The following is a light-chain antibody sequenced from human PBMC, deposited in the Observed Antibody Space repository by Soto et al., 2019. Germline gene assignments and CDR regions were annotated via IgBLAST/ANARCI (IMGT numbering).Light chain of an antibody. V-gene: IGKV1-5*01. J-gene: IGKJ1*01. CDR3: QQYNNFWT. CDR1: QGISGW. Sequence: IQMTQSPSTLSASVGYIFTIACRAIQGISGWLAWYQQKPGRAPKPLIHDVPSLESGVPSRFRRRGSGTEFTLPLRSPQPDDFATYYCQQYNNFWTFGQGTKVDIK. CDR2: DVP.